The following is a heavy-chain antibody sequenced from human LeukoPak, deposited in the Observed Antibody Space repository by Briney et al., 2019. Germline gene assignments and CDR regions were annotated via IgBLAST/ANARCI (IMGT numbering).Heavy chain of an antibody. CDR2: ITAYNGNT. V-gene: IGHV1-18*01. D-gene: IGHD3-9*01. CDR1: GYTFINYA. J-gene: IGHJ3*02. Sequence: ASVKVSCKTSGYTFINYAITWVRQAPGQGLEWMGWITAYNGNTNYAQKLQDRVTMTTDTSTSTAYMELRSLRSDDTAVYFCARVNFDILSGYYIPHIFDIWGQGTMVTVSS. CDR3: ARVNFDILSGYYIPHIFDI.